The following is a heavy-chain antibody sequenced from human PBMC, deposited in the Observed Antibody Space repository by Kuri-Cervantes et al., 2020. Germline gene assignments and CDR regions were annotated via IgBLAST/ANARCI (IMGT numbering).Heavy chain of an antibody. V-gene: IGHV3-30*18. J-gene: IGHJ6*04. CDR1: GFTFSDHY. D-gene: IGHD1-26*01. CDR3: AKDRYSGGLDV. CDR2: ISYDGSNK. Sequence: GESLKISCAASGFTFSDHYMHWVRQAPGKGLEWVAVISYDGSNKYYADSVKGRFTISRDNSKNTLYLQMNSLRAEDTAVYYCAKDRYSGGLDVWGKGTTVTDSS.